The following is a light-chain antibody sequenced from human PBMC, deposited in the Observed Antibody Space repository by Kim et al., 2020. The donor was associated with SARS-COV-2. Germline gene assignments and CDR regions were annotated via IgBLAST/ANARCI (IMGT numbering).Light chain of an antibody. CDR3: QQYNNGPPGT. Sequence: SPGERATLSCRASQSVSSNLAWYHQRPGQAPRLLIYGASTRATGIPARFSGSGSGTEFTLTIRSLQSEDFAVYYCQQYNNGPPGTFGQGTKVDIK. J-gene: IGKJ1*01. CDR2: GAS. CDR1: QSVSSN. V-gene: IGKV3-15*01.